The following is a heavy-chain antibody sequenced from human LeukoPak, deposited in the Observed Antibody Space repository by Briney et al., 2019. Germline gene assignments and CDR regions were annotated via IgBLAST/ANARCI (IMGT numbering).Heavy chain of an antibody. V-gene: IGHV1-69*05. D-gene: IGHD3-9*01. Sequence: ASVKVSXKASGGTFSSYAISWVRQAPGQGLEWMGRIIPIFGTANYAQKFQGRVTITTDESTSTAYMELSSLRSEDTAVYYCANLRFFDPQGDYWGQGTLVTVSS. CDR1: GGTFSSYA. CDR3: ANLRFFDPQGDY. CDR2: IIPIFGTA. J-gene: IGHJ4*02.